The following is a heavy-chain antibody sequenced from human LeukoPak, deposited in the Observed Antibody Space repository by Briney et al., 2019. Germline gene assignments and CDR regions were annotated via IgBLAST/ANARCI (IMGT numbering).Heavy chain of an antibody. Sequence: GASVTVSCKASGGTFSSYAISWVRQAPGQGLEWMGGIIPIFGTANYAQKFQGRVTITADESTSTAYMELSSLRSEDTAVYYCARGTLIAYCGGDCYGSFDYWGQGTLVTVSS. CDR1: GGTFSSYA. J-gene: IGHJ4*02. D-gene: IGHD2-21*02. V-gene: IGHV1-69*13. CDR2: IIPIFGTA. CDR3: ARGTLIAYCGGDCYGSFDY.